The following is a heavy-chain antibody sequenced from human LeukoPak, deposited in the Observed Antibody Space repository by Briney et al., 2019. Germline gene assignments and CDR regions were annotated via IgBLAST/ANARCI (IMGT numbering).Heavy chain of an antibody. D-gene: IGHD3-3*01. J-gene: IGHJ4*02. CDR1: GGTFSSYA. Sequence: ASVKVSCKASGGTFSSYAISWVRQATGQGLEWMGGIIPIFGTANYAQKFQGRVTITTDESTSTAYMELSSLRSEDTAVYYCARGSTFGVVIDHFDYWGQGTLVTVSS. CDR2: IIPIFGTA. V-gene: IGHV1-69*05. CDR3: ARGSTFGVVIDHFDY.